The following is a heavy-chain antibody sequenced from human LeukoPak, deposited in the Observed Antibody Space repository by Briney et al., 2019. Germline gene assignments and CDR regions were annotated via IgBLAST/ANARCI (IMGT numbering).Heavy chain of an antibody. CDR1: GFTFSDYY. CDR3: ARELYYDSSGYYQGY. Sequence: PGGSLRLSCAASGFTFSDYYMSWIRQAPGKGLEWVSYISSSGSTIYYADSVKGRFTISRDNAKNSLYLQMNSLRAEDTAVYYCARELYYDSSGYYQGYWGQGTLVTVSS. D-gene: IGHD3-22*01. CDR2: ISSSGSTI. J-gene: IGHJ4*02. V-gene: IGHV3-11*04.